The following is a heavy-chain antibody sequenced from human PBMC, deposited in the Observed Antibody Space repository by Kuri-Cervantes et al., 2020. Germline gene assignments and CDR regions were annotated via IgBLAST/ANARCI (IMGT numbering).Heavy chain of an antibody. J-gene: IGHJ6*02. Sequence: GSLRLSCTVSGGSITSSSYCWGWIRQPPGTGLEWIGSIYYSGSTYYNPSLKSRVTISVDTSKNQFSLKLSSVTAADTAVYYCARAPSFITMVQPEYGMDVWGQGTTVTVSS. V-gene: IGHV4-39*07. D-gene: IGHD3-10*01. CDR1: GGSITSSSYC. CDR2: IYYSGST. CDR3: ARAPSFITMVQPEYGMDV.